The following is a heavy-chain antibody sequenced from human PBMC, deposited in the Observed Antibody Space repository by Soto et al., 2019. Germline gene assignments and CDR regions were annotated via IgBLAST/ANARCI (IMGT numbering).Heavy chain of an antibody. D-gene: IGHD3-9*01. CDR3: ARNLMDYDILTGYNMAYYFDY. CDR2: INAGNWNT. Sequence: ASVKVSCKASGYTFSNFAMHWVRQAPGQRLEWMGWINAGNWNTKYSQKFQGRVTITRDTSASTAYMELSSLRSEDTAVYYCARNLMDYDILTGYNMAYYFDYWGQGTLVTVSS. J-gene: IGHJ4*02. CDR1: GYTFSNFA. V-gene: IGHV1-3*01.